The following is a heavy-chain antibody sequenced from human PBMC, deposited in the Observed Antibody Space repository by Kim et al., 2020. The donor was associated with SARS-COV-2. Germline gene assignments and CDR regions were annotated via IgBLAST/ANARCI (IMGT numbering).Heavy chain of an antibody. Sequence: GGSLRLSCAASGFTFSSYAMHWVRQAPGKGLEWVTVISYDGINKYYAVSVKGRFTISGDNSNNTLYQQMNSMRDEEAAVYYCARDWQQLDYYYYGMDVWGQGTTVTVSS. J-gene: IGHJ6*02. CDR2: ISYDGINK. V-gene: IGHV3-30-3*01. CDR3: ARDWQQLDYYYYGMDV. CDR1: GFTFSSYA. D-gene: IGHD6-13*01.